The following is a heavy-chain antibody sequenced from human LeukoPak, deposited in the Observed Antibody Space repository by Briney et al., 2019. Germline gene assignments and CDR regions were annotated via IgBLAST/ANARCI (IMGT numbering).Heavy chain of an antibody. CDR2: IKSKTDGGTT. CDR3: TTDTSFRDGYNYAY. CDR1: GFTFSNAW. J-gene: IGHJ4*02. D-gene: IGHD5-24*01. V-gene: IGHV3-15*01. Sequence: PGGSLRLSCAASGFTFSNAWMSWVRQAPGKGLEWVGRIKSKTDGGTTDYAAPVKGRFTISRDDSKNTLYLQMNSLKTEDTAVYYCTTDTSFRDGYNYAYWGQGTLVTVSS.